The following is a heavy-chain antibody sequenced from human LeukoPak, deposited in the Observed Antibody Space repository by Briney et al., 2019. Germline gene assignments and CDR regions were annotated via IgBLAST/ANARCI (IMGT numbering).Heavy chain of an antibody. Sequence: SETLSLTCAVYGGSFSGYYWSWIRQPPGKGLEWIGYIYYSGTTSYNPSLKSRVTISVDTSKNQFSLKLSSVTAADTAVYYCARGVYIAAAQYAYWGQGTLVTVSS. V-gene: IGHV4-59*01. CDR2: IYYSGTT. D-gene: IGHD6-13*01. CDR3: ARGVYIAAAQYAY. CDR1: GGSFSGYY. J-gene: IGHJ4*02.